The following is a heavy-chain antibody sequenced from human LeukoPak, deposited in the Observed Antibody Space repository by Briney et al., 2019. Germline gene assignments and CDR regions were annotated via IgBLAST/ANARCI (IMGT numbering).Heavy chain of an antibody. CDR3: ARENYYGSGSWD. CDR1: GFTVTSNY. Sequence: PGGSLRLSCAASGFTVTSNYMSWFRQAPGKGLEWVSVIYSGGSTFYADSVKGRFTISRDNSKNTVYLQMNSLRAEDTAVYYCARENYYGSGSWDWGQGTMVTVSS. J-gene: IGHJ3*01. D-gene: IGHD3-10*01. V-gene: IGHV3-66*01. CDR2: IYSGGST.